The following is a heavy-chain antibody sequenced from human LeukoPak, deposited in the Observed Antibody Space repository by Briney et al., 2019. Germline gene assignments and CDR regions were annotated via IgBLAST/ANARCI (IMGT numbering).Heavy chain of an antibody. D-gene: IGHD6-13*01. J-gene: IGHJ4*02. CDR2: ISAYNHNT. CDR3: ATGPPGYSSSQFDY. CDR1: GYTFSNYG. V-gene: IGHV1-18*01. Sequence: ASVKVSCKASGYTFSNYGISWVRQAPGQGLEWMGWISAYNHNTNSAQKFQGRVTLTTDTSTNTAYMELSSLRSEDTAVYYCATGPPGYSSSQFDYWGQGTLVTVSS.